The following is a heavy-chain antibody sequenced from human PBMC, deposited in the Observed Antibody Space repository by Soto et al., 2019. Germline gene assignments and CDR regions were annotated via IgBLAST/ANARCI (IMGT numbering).Heavy chain of an antibody. J-gene: IGHJ4*02. CDR1: GYTFTSHY. Sequence: ASVKVSCKASGYTFTSHYMNCVRQAPGQGREWMGIINPSGGSTSYAQKLQGRVTMTRDTSTSTVYMELSSLRSEDTAVYYCARGGYYDSSEPTELDYWGQGTLVTVSS. V-gene: IGHV1-46*01. D-gene: IGHD3-22*01. CDR3: ARGGYYDSSEPTELDY. CDR2: INPSGGST.